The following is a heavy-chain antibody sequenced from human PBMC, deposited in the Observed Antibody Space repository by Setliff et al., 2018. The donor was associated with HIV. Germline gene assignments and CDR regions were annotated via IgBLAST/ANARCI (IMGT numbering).Heavy chain of an antibody. D-gene: IGHD2-8*02. CDR2: MSHDGGKK. V-gene: IGHV3-30*04. CDR1: GFTFTNYA. Sequence: PGGSLRLSCTASGFTFTNYAMHWVRQAPGKRLEWVAVMSHDGGKKFYADSVKGRFTISRDNSKSTLYLLMNTLRSEDTAVYYCARVFWYGLPQIYYYMDVWGKGTTVTVSS. CDR3: ARVFWYGLPQIYYYMDV. J-gene: IGHJ6*03.